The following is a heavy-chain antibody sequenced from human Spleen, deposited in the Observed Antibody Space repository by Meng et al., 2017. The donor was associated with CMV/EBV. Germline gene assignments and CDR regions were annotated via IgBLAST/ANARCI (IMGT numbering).Heavy chain of an antibody. CDR1: RGSITSRSHY. J-gene: IGHJ4*02. V-gene: IGHV4-39*07. CDR2: IYYSGNT. Sequence: SETLSLTCTVCRGSITSRSHYWGWIRQSPTKGLEWIGSIYYSGNTYYNPSLKSRVTISVDTSKNQFSLKLSSVTAADTAVYYCARGNTFTMMAYWGQGTLVTVSS. CDR3: ARGNTFTMMAY. D-gene: IGHD3-22*01.